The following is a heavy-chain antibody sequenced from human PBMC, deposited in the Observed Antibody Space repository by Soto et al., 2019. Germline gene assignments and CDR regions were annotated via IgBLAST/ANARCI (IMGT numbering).Heavy chain of an antibody. Sequence: EVQLVESGGGLVQPGGSLRLSCAASGFTFSLYSMSWVRQSHGKGREWVSYISRSSTGIHYADSVKGRFTISRDDVTNSMPLQMNSLRDGDTAVYYCARAVTWGLDVWGQGTTVSISS. CDR1: GFTFSLYS. J-gene: IGHJ6*01. V-gene: IGHV3-48*02. CDR3: ARAVTWGLDV. D-gene: IGHD3-10*01. CDR2: ISRSSTGI.